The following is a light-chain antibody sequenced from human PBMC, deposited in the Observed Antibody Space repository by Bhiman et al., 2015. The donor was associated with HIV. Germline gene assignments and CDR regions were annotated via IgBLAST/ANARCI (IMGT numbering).Light chain of an antibody. V-gene: IGLV1-40*01. CDR2: GNN. CDR1: RSNIGAGYD. Sequence: QSVLTQPPSVSGAPGQRVTISCTGSRSNIGAGYDVHWFQHLPGTAPKVLIYGNNNRPSGVPDRFSGSKSGTSASLAITGLQAEDEADYYCQSYDSRLTEVFGTGTKVTVL. J-gene: IGLJ1*01. CDR3: QSYDSRLTEV.